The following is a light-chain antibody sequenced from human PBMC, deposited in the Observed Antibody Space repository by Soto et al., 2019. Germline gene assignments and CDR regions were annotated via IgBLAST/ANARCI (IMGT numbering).Light chain of an antibody. CDR1: QTVGSS. V-gene: IGKV1-17*03. J-gene: IGKJ3*01. CDR2: TTS. Sequence: DIQMTQSPSAMSASVGDRVTIICRASQTVGSSLAWFQQKPGKVPKRLIHTTSTLESGVPSRFSGSGSVTECTLTISSLQPEDFATYYCLQHDSYPRTFGPGTKVDIK. CDR3: LQHDSYPRT.